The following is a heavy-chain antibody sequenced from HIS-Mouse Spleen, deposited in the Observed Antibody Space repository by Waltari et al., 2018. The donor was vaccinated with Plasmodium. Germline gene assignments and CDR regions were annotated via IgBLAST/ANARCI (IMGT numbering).Heavy chain of an antibody. Sequence: QVHLVESGGGVVQPGSSLRRSCAASGFTFSGYAMYWVRQAPGKGLEWVAVISYDGSNKYYADSVKGRFTISRDNSKNTLYLQMNSLRAEDTAVYYCALSGHWGQGTLVTVSS. D-gene: IGHD3-10*01. CDR2: ISYDGSNK. V-gene: IGHV3-30*04. CDR3: ALSGH. CDR1: GFTFSGYA. J-gene: IGHJ4*02.